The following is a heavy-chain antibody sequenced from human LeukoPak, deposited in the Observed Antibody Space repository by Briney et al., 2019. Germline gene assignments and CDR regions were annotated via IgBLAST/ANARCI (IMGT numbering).Heavy chain of an antibody. J-gene: IGHJ4*02. CDR3: ARVGLGILTMVRGVRGYYFDY. D-gene: IGHD3-10*01. Sequence: ASVKVSCKASGGTFNSYAISWVRQATGQGLEWMGWMNPNSGNTGYAQKFQGRVTITRNTSISTAYMELSSLRSDDTAVYYCARVGLGILTMVRGVRGYYFDYWGQGTLVTVSS. V-gene: IGHV1-8*03. CDR2: MNPNSGNT. CDR1: GGTFNSYA.